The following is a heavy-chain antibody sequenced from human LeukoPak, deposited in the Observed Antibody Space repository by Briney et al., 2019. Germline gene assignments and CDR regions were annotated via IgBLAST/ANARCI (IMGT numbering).Heavy chain of an antibody. CDR3: ARDSPMIVVET. V-gene: IGHV1-69*04. D-gene: IGHD3-22*01. CDR2: IIPILGIA. Sequence: RAASVKVSCKASGGTFSSYAISWVRQAPGQGLEWMGRIIPILGIANYAQKFQGRVTITADESTSTAYMELSSLRSEDTAVYYCARDSPMIVVETWGQGTLVTVSS. J-gene: IGHJ4*02. CDR1: GGTFSSYA.